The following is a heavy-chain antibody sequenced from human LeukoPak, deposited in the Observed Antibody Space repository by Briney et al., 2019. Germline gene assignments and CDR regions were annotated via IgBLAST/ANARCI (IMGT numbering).Heavy chain of an antibody. V-gene: IGHV4-59*11. CDR2: MSYSGTT. CDR3: AKIGYWGAADV. Sequence: PSETLSLTCTVSCDSILTHWWTWIRQPPGKGLEWIGYMSYSGTTNYNPSLKSQVTISPHTSENQFSLRLNSVTAADTAVYYCAKIGYWGAADVWGKGTTVTVSS. CDR1: CDSILTHW. J-gene: IGHJ6*04. D-gene: IGHD2-2*03.